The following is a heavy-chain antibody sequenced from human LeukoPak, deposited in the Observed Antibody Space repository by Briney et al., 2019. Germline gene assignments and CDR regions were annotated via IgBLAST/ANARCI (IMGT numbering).Heavy chain of an antibody. CDR3: AREEEAAATLQRD. CDR2: IYSGGST. CDR1: GFTVSSNY. D-gene: IGHD6-13*01. V-gene: IGHV3-53*01. J-gene: IGHJ4*02. Sequence: GGSLRLSCAASGFTVSSNYMSWVRQAPGKGLEWVSVIYSGGSTYYADSVKGRFTISRDNSKNTLYLQMNSLRAEDTAVYYCAREEEAAATLQRDWGQGTLVTVSS.